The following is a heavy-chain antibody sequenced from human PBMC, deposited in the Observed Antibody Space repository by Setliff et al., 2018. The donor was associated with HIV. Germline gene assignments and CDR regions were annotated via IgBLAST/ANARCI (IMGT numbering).Heavy chain of an antibody. CDR3: ARHRVITGSFDS. D-gene: IGHD3-10*01. V-gene: IGHV4-39*01. J-gene: IGHJ4*02. Sequence: SETLSLTCTVSGGSISSYYWGWIRQPPGKGLEWIGSIFYSGRAFYNPSLKSRVTMSVDTSKNQFSLKVNSVTAADTAVFYCARHRVITGSFDSWSQGTLVTVSS. CDR2: IFYSGRA. CDR1: GGSISSYY.